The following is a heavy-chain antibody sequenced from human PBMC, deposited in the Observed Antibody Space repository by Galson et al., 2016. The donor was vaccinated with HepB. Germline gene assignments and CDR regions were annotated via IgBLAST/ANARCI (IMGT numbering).Heavy chain of an antibody. CDR1: GLTFSDYY. CDR3: AIDQSTRVSYSEN. J-gene: IGHJ4*02. V-gene: IGHV3-11*06. CDR2: ISSSSSNT. D-gene: IGHD1-26*01. Sequence: SLRLSCAASGLTFSDYYMGWVRQAPGKGLEWVSYISSSSSNTKYAESVKGRFTISRDNTKNSLYLQMNSLRAEDTAVYYCAIDQSTRVSYSENWGQGTLVTVSS.